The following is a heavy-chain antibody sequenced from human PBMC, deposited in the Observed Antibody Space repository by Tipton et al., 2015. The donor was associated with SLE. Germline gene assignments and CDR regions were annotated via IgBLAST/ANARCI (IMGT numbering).Heavy chain of an antibody. CDR3: ARRGDYRSSWYVASYYYMDV. CDR2: INHSGST. V-gene: IGHV4-34*01. CDR1: GGSFSGYS. J-gene: IGHJ6*03. Sequence: TLSLTCAVYGGSFSGYSWSWIRQPPGKGLEWIGEINHSGSTNYNPSLKSRVTISVDTSKNQFSLKLSSVTAADTSVYYCARRGDYRSSWYVASYYYMDVWGKGTTVTVSS. D-gene: IGHD6-13*01.